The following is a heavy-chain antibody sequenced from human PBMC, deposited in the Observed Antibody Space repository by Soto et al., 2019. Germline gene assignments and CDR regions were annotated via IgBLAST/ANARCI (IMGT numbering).Heavy chain of an antibody. CDR2: INPNGGST. D-gene: IGHD3-9*01. Sequence: ASVKVSCKASGYSFTTYYIHWFRQAPGQGLEWMAIINPNGGSTSYAQKFQGRVTMTRDTSTSTVYMELSSLRSEDTAVYYCARDYKFSYYDILTGYSVYYYYGMDVWGQGTTVTVSS. V-gene: IGHV1-46*01. J-gene: IGHJ6*02. CDR3: ARDYKFSYYDILTGYSVYYYYGMDV. CDR1: GYSFTTYY.